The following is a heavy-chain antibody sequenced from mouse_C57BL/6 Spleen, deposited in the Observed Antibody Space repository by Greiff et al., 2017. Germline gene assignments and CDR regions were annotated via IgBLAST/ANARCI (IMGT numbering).Heavy chain of an antibody. V-gene: IGHV1-7*01. CDR2: INPSSGYT. CDR3: AKNYGNSYWYFDV. Sequence: VQLQQSGAELAKPGASVKLSCMASGYTFTSYWMHWVKQRPGQGLEWIGYINPSSGYTKYNQKFKDKATLTADKSSSTAYMQLSSLTYEDSAVYYCAKNYGNSYWYFDVWGTGTTVTVSS. D-gene: IGHD2-1*01. CDR1: GYTFTSYW. J-gene: IGHJ1*03.